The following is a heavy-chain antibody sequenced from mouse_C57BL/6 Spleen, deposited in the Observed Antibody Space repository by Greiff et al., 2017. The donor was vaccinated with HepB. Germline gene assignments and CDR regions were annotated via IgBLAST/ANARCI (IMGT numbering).Heavy chain of an antibody. V-gene: IGHV1-80*01. J-gene: IGHJ4*01. CDR2: IYPGDGDT. CDR1: GYAFSSYW. CDR3: ARIDGSYAMDY. D-gene: IGHD2-3*01. Sequence: VKLVESGAELVKPGASVKISCKASGYAFSSYWMNWVKQRPGKGLEWIGQIYPGDGDTNYNGKFKGKATLTADKSSSTAYMQLSSLTSEDSAVYFCARIDGSYAMDYWGQGTSVTVSS.